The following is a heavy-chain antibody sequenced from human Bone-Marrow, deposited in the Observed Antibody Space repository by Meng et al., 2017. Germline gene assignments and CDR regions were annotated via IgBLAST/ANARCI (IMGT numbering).Heavy chain of an antibody. CDR2: TSRDGSDT. D-gene: IGHD1-26*01. J-gene: IGHJ4*02. CDR1: GFTISTYW. V-gene: IGHV3-74*01. Sequence: EVQMVESGGGLVQPGVALRLSCVASGFTISTYWLHWVRQASGKGLVWVSRTSRDGSDTVYADSVKGRFTMSRDNAKNTLYLQMNSLRAEDTAVYYCAAAWELLPPGYWGQGTLVTVSS. CDR3: AAAWELLPPGY.